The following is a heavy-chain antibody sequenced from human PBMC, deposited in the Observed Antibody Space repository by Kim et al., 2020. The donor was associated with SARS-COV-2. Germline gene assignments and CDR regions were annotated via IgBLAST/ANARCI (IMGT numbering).Heavy chain of an antibody. CDR1: GGSISSYY. D-gene: IGHD6-19*01. J-gene: IGHJ4*02. V-gene: IGHV4-59*08. CDR3: ARHLWVLEEQWLVEGRAGYFDY. CDR2: IYYSGST. Sequence: SETLSLTCTVSGGSISSYYWSWIRQPPGKGLEWIGYIYYSGSTNYNPSLKSRVTISVDTSKNQFSLKLSSVTAADTAVYYCARHLWVLEEQWLVEGRAGYFDYWGQGTLVTVSS.